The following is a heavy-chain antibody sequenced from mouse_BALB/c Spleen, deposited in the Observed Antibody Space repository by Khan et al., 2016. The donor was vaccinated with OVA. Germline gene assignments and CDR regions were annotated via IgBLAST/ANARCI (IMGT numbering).Heavy chain of an antibody. CDR2: INTYTGGA. CDR3: SRSNSNYWFAY. V-gene: IGHV9-3-1*01. J-gene: IGHJ3*01. D-gene: IGHD2-5*01. CDR1: GYTLTNYG. Sequence: QIQLVQSGPELKKPGETVKISCKASGYTLTNYGMNWVKQAPGKDLKWMGWINTYTGGATYADDLKGRFAFSLETSASTAYLQINNLKNEDTATYFCSRSNSNYWFAYWGQRTLVTVSA.